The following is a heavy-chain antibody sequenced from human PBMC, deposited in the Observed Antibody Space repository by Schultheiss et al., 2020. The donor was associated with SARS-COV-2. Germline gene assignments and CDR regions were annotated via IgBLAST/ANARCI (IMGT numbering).Heavy chain of an antibody. D-gene: IGHD1-26*01. CDR1: GGTFSSYA. CDR3: AREGGSYPSTFDY. J-gene: IGHJ4*02. CDR2: INTNTGNP. V-gene: IGHV7-4-1*02. Sequence: ASVKVSCKAFGGTFSSYAISWVRQAPGQGLEWMGRINTNTGNPTYAQGFTGRFVFSLDTSVSTAYLQISSLKAEDTAVYYCAREGGSYPSTFDYWGQGTLVTVSS.